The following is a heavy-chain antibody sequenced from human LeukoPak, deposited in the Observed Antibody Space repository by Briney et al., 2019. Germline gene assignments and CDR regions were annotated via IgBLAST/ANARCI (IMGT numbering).Heavy chain of an antibody. CDR3: TFFGDYGDDS. Sequence: GGSLRLSCAASGFTFSSYGMHWVRQAPGKGLEWVGVIWYDGSNKYYVDSVKGRFTISRDNSKNTLYLQMNSLRAEDTAVYYCTFFGDYGDDSWGQGTLVTVSS. V-gene: IGHV3-33*01. CDR2: IWYDGSNK. CDR1: GFTFSSYG. J-gene: IGHJ4*02. D-gene: IGHD4-17*01.